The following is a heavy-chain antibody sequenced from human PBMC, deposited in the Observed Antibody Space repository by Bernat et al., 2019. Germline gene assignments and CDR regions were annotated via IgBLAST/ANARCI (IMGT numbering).Heavy chain of an antibody. D-gene: IGHD3-9*01. CDR1: GGSISSYY. CDR2: IYYSGST. CDR3: ASYYDILTGYDY. Sequence: QVQLQQWGAGLLKPSETLSLTCTVSGGSISSYYWSWIRQPPGKGLEWIGYIYYSGSTNYNPSLKSRVTISVDTSKNQFSLKLSSVTAADTAVYYCASYYDILTGYDYWGQGTLVTVSS. J-gene: IGHJ4*02. V-gene: IGHV4-59*01.